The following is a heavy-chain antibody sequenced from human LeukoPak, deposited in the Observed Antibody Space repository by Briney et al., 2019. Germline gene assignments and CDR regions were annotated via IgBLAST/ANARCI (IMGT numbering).Heavy chain of an antibody. CDR2: IKSKTDGGTT. CDR3: TTEERYGDYSVDY. CDR1: GFTFSNAW. J-gene: IGHJ4*02. V-gene: IGHV3-15*01. D-gene: IGHD4-17*01. Sequence: GGSLRLSCAASGFTFSNAWMSWVRQAPGKGLEWVGRIKSKTDGGTTDYAAPVKGRFTISRDDSKNTLYLQMNSLKTEDTAVYYCTTEERYGDYSVDYWGQGTLVTVSS.